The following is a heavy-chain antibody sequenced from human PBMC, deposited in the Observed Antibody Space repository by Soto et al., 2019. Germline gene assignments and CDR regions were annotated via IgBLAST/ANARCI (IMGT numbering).Heavy chain of an antibody. D-gene: IGHD3-10*01. CDR3: ARIRARFSRSAFDI. CDR2: INSSGST. V-gene: IGHV4-34*01. CDR1: AGSFTTYY. J-gene: IGHJ3*02. Sequence: QVQLQQWGAGLLKPSETLSLTCAVYAGSFTTYYWSWIRQPPGKGLEWIGEINSSGSTNYNPSLKSRLTISVDTSKNQFSLRLTSVTAADTAVYYYARIRARFSRSAFDIWGQGTMVTVSS.